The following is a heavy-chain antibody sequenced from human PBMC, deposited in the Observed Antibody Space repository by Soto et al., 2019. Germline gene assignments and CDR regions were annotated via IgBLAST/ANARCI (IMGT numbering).Heavy chain of an antibody. Sequence: GGSLRLSCAASGFTFTTYWMHWVRQVPGKGLVWVSRINGDGSSTTYADSVEGRFTISRDNAKNALYLQMNSLRAEDTAVYYCTRGPRASSTGTGAHWGQGTLVTFSS. D-gene: IGHD1-1*01. CDR3: TRGPRASSTGTGAH. CDR2: INGDGSST. J-gene: IGHJ4*02. CDR1: GFTFTTYW. V-gene: IGHV3-74*01.